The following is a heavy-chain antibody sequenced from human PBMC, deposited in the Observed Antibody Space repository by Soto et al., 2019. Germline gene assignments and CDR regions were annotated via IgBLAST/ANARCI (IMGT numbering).Heavy chain of an antibody. D-gene: IGHD3-10*01. CDR2: IFSGGST. Sequence: GGSLRLSCAASGFTVSGNYMGWVRQAPGKGLEWVSVIFSGGSTYYADSVKGRFTIYRDNSKSTLYLQMNSLRAEDTAVYYCVSSRTYTYGFDYWGQGTLVTVSS. V-gene: IGHV3-53*01. CDR1: GFTVSGNY. J-gene: IGHJ4*01. CDR3: VSSRTYTYGFDY.